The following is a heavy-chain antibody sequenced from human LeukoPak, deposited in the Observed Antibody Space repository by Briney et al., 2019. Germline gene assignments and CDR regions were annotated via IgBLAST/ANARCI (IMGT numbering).Heavy chain of an antibody. D-gene: IGHD6-13*01. CDR3: ARDAGYSSSYYLGYFGY. V-gene: IGHV3-48*03. CDR1: GFTFSSYE. Sequence: GGSLRLSCAASGFTFSSYEMNWVRQAPGKGLEWVSYISSSGSTIYYADSVKGRFTISRDNAENSLYLQMNSLRAEDTAVYYCARDAGYSSSYYLGYFGYWGQGTLVTVSS. CDR2: ISSSGSTI. J-gene: IGHJ4*03.